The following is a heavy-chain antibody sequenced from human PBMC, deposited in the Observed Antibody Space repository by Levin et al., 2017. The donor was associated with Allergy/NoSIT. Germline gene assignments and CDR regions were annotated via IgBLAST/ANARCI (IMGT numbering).Heavy chain of an antibody. D-gene: IGHD6-6*01. CDR3: ACSSSFLEVVNSVGWFDP. CDR2: IIPIFGTA. CDR1: GGTFSSYA. Sequence: SVKVSCKASGGTFSSYAISWVRQAPGQGLEWMGGIIPIFGTANYAQKFQGRVTITADESTSTAYMELSSLRSEDTAVYYCACSSSFLEVVNSVGWFDPWGQGTLVTVSS. J-gene: IGHJ5*02. V-gene: IGHV1-69*13.